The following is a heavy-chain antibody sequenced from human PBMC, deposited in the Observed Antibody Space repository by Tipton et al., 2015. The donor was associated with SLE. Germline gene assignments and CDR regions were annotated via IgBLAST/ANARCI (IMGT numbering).Heavy chain of an antibody. CDR1: GDTISDHY. V-gene: IGHV4-59*06. CDR2: IYYSGTT. J-gene: IGHJ3*02. CDR3: AREGAFDI. Sequence: TLSLTCTVSGDTISDHYWSWIRQPPGRGLEWIGYIYYSGTTYYNPSLKSRVTISVDTSKNQFSLKLSSVTAADTAVYYCAREGAFDIWGQGTMVTVSS. D-gene: IGHD5-24*01.